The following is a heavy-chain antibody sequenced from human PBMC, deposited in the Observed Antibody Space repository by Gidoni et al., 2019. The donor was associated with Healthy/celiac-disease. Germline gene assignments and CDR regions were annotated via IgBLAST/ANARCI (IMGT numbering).Heavy chain of an antibody. CDR2: ISYDGSNK. CDR1: GFTFSSYA. CDR3: ARDPTRNEYSYGHHSYYFDY. D-gene: IGHD5-18*01. J-gene: IGHJ4*02. Sequence: QVQLVESGGGVVQPGRSLRLSCAASGFTFSSYATPWVRQAPGKGLEWVAVISYDGSNKYYADSVKGRFTIARDNSKNTLYLQMNSLRAEDTAVYYCARDPTRNEYSYGHHSYYFDYWGQGTLVTVSS. V-gene: IGHV3-30-3*01.